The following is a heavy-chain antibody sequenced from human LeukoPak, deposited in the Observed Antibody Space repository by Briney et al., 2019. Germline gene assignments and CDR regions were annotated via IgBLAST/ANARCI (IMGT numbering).Heavy chain of an antibody. J-gene: IGHJ5*02. V-gene: IGHV4-38-2*01. D-gene: IGHD3-3*01. Sequence: SETLSLTCAVYGGSFSGYYWGWIRQPPGKGLEWIGSIYHSGSTYYNPSLKSRVTISVDTSKNQFSLKLSSVTAADTAVYYCARQGRYGHYDNWFDPWGQGTLVTVSS. CDR3: ARQGRYGHYDNWFDP. CDR2: IYHSGST. CDR1: GGSFSGYY.